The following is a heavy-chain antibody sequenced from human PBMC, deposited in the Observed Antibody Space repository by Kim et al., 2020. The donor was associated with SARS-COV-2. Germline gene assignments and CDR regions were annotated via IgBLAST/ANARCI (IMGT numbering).Heavy chain of an antibody. D-gene: IGHD1-20*01. V-gene: IGHV7-4-1*02. CDR3: ARVRAYNWNHIDY. Sequence: YAQGFTGRFVFSLDTSVSTAYLQISSLKAEDTAVYYCARVRAYNWNHIDYWGQGTLVTVSS. J-gene: IGHJ4*02.